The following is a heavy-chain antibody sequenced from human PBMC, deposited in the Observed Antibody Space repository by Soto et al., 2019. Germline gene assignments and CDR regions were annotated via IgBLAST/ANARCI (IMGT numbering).Heavy chain of an antibody. J-gene: IGHJ5*02. V-gene: IGHV4-31*03. CDR1: GDSFSSGGYF. CDR2: IYYSGST. D-gene: IGHD1-20*01. CDR3: ARCSITSYEFDT. Sequence: SETLSLTCTVSGDSFSSGGYFWSWSRQPPGKGLEWIGYIYYSGSTYYNPSLKSRVTISVDTSKNQFSLKLDSVTAADTAVYFFARCSITSYEFDTFAQRNLLTVSS.